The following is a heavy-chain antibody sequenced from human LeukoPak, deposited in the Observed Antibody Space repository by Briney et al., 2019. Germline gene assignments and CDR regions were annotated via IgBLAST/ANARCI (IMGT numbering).Heavy chain of an antibody. Sequence: PSETLSLTCTVSGGSISSGDYYRSWIRQPPGKGLEWIGYIYYSGSTYYNPSLKSQVTISVDTSKNQFSLKLSSVTAADTAVYYCAGYCSSTSCYPLYYFDYWGQGTLVTVSS. CDR3: AGYCSSTSCYPLYYFDY. D-gene: IGHD2-2*01. CDR2: IYYSGST. J-gene: IGHJ4*02. V-gene: IGHV4-30-4*08. CDR1: GGSISSGDYY.